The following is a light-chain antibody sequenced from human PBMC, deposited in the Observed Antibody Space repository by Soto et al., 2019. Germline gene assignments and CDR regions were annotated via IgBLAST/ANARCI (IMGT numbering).Light chain of an antibody. CDR1: SSDVGGYNY. CDR2: EVN. J-gene: IGLJ2*01. CDR3: SSYTSSSTL. Sequence: QSALTQPASVSGSPGQSITISCTGTSSDVGGYNYVSWYQQHPGKAPQLMIYEVNNRPSGVSNRFSGSKSGNTASLTISGRQAEDEADYYCSSYTSSSTLFGGGTKLTVL. V-gene: IGLV2-14*01.